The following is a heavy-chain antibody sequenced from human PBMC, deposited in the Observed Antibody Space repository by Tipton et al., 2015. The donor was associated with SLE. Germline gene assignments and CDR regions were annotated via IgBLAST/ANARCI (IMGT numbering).Heavy chain of an antibody. V-gene: IGHV4-4*07. Sequence: TLSLTCTVSGGSISNHHWSWIWQSAGNRLEWIGRLYTSGSTNYNPSLQSRASMSLDTSKNQFSLKLSSVTAADTAVYYCARQDLGRAATLTFDIWGLGTLVTASS. CDR3: ARQDLGRAATLTFDI. CDR2: LYTSGST. CDR1: GGSISNHH. D-gene: IGHD6-25*01. J-gene: IGHJ4*02.